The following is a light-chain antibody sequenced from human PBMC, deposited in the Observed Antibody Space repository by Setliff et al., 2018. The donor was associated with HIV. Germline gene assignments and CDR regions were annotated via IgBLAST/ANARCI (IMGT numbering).Light chain of an antibody. V-gene: IGLV2-14*03. Sequence: QSVLAQPASVSGSPGQSITISCTGTSSDIGAYNYVSWYQQHPGKAPKVMIYDVRKRPSGVSNRFSGSKSGNTASLTISGLQAEDEATYYCSSYANINTLVFETGTKVTVL. J-gene: IGLJ1*01. CDR3: SSYANINTLV. CDR2: DVR. CDR1: SSDIGAYNY.